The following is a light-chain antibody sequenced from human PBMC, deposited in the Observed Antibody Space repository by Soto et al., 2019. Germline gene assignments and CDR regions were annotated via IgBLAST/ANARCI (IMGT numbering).Light chain of an antibody. J-gene: IGLJ1*01. CDR3: AAWDDSLNGQV. CDR2: SNN. CDR1: SSNIGSNT. Sequence: QSALTQPPSASGTPGQRVTISCSGSSSNIGSNTVDWYQQLPGTAPKLLVYSNNLRPSGVPDRFSGSKSGTSASLAISGLQSEDEADYYCAAWDDSLNGQVFGTGTKVTVL. V-gene: IGLV1-44*01.